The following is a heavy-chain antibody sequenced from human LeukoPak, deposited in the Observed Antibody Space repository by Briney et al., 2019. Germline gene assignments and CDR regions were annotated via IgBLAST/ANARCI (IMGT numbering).Heavy chain of an antibody. CDR2: IISIFGTA. CDR1: GGTFSSYA. D-gene: IGHD6-19*01. CDR3: ARDHIAVAGNPNWFDP. J-gene: IGHJ5*02. V-gene: IGHV1-69*13. Sequence: GASVKVSCKASGGTFSSYAISWVRQAPGQGLEWMGGIISIFGTANYAQKFQGRVTITADESTSTAYMELSSLRSEDTAVYYCARDHIAVAGNPNWFDPWGQGTLVTVSS.